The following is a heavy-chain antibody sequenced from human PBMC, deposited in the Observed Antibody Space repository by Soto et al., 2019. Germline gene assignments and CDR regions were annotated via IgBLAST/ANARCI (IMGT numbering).Heavy chain of an antibody. V-gene: IGHV4-34*01. Sequence: ASETLSLTCAVYGGSFSGYYWSWIRQPPGKGLEWIGEINHSGSTNYNPSLKSRVTISVDTSKNQFSLKLSSVTAADTAVYYCAKSIAAPFFDYWGQGTLVTVSS. CDR3: AKSIAAPFFDY. CDR2: INHSGST. D-gene: IGHD6-6*01. CDR1: GGSFSGYY. J-gene: IGHJ4*02.